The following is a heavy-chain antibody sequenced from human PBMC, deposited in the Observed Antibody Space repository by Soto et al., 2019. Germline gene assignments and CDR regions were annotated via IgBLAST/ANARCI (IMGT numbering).Heavy chain of an antibody. D-gene: IGHD3-22*01. CDR2: ISAYNGNT. J-gene: IGHJ3*02. V-gene: IGHV1-18*01. CDR3: ARDYYYDSSGYFDASDI. CDR1: GYTFTSYG. Sequence: ASVKVSCKASGYTFTSYGISWVRQAPGQGLEWMGWISAYNGNTNYAQKLQGRVTMTTDTSTSTAYMELRSLRSDDTAVYYCARDYYYDSSGYFDASDIWGQGTMVTVSS.